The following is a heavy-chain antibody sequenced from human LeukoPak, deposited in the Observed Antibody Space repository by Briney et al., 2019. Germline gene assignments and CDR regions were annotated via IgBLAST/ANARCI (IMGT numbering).Heavy chain of an antibody. J-gene: IGHJ4*02. D-gene: IGHD1-26*01. Sequence: SQTLSLTCAISGDSVSSNSAAWNWIRQSPSRGLEWLGRTYYRSKWYNDYAVSVKSRITINPDTSKNQFSLQLNSVTPEDTAVYYCAREGEERLVGATLPYYFDYWGQGTLVTVSS. CDR1: GDSVSSNSAA. CDR2: TYYRSKWYN. V-gene: IGHV6-1*01. CDR3: AREGEERLVGATLPYYFDY.